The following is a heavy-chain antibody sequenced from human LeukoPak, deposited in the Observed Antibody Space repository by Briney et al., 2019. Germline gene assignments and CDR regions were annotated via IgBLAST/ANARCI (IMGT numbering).Heavy chain of an antibody. Sequence: SSVKVSCKASGGTFSSYAISWMRQAPGQGLEWMGGIIPIFGTANYAQKFQGRVTITADESTSTAYMDLSSLRSEDTAVYYCARGIEQQLETLYYWGQGTLVTVSS. D-gene: IGHD6-13*01. CDR1: GGTFSSYA. CDR2: IIPIFGTA. J-gene: IGHJ4*02. V-gene: IGHV1-69*01. CDR3: ARGIEQQLETLYY.